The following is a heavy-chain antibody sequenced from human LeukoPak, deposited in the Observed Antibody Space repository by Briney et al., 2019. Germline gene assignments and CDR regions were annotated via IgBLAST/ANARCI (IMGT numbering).Heavy chain of an antibody. Sequence: PSETLSLTCTVSGGSISSSSYYWGWIRQPPGKGLEWIGSIYYSGSTYYNPSLKGRVTISVDTSKDQFSLKLSSVTAADTAVYYCARQVSGWWYYYYGMDVWGQGTTVTVSS. CDR2: IYYSGST. J-gene: IGHJ6*02. V-gene: IGHV4-39*01. CDR3: ARQVSGWWYYYYGMDV. CDR1: GGSISSSSYY. D-gene: IGHD6-19*01.